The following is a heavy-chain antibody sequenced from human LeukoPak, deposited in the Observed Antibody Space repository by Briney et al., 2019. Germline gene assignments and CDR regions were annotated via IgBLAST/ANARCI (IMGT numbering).Heavy chain of an antibody. D-gene: IGHD2-15*01. CDR1: GGSFSGYY. J-gene: IGHJ4*02. CDR3: ARQIVVAADIDY. V-gene: IGHV4-59*01. Sequence: SETLSLTCAVYGGSFSGYYWSWIRQPPGKGLEFIGYIHYTGSTNYNSSLTSRISISTDTSKNQFSLKMTSVTAADTAIYYCARQIVVAADIDYWGQGTLVTVSS. CDR2: IHYTGST.